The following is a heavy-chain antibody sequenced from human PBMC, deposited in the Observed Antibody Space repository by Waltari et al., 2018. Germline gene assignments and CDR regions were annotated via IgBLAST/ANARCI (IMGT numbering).Heavy chain of an antibody. D-gene: IGHD3-9*01. J-gene: IGHJ3*01. Sequence: QITLKESGPALVKPTQTLTLTCTFSGFSLSTRGVGVGWIRQPPGKALEWLALIYWNDDSRYRSSLRSRLSITKDTSKNHVVLTMANMDPVDTATYYCVQRSSQYFDSSTDWGQGTRVTVAS. CDR2: IYWNDDS. V-gene: IGHV2-5*01. CDR1: GFSLSTRGVG. CDR3: VQRSSQYFDSSTD.